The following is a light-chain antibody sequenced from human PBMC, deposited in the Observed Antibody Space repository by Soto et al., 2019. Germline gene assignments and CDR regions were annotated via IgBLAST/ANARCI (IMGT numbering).Light chain of an antibody. V-gene: IGLV2-23*02. Sequence: QSALTQPASVSGSPGQSITISCTGTSSDVGNYNLVSWYQQHPGKAPKLMIFEVTKRPSGVSNRFSGSKSGNTASLTISGIQAEDEADYYCCSYAGHNTLIFGGGTKLTVL. CDR1: SSDVGNYNL. CDR3: CSYAGHNTLI. J-gene: IGLJ2*01. CDR2: EVT.